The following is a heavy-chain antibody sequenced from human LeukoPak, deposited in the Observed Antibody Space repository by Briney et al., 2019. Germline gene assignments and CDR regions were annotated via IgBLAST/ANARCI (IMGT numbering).Heavy chain of an antibody. CDR2: ISGGGETT. J-gene: IGHJ4*02. Sequence: GGSLRLSCAAPGFTFSDYYMSWIRQAPGKGLHWVSSISGGGETTYYADSVKGWFPISRDNSKNTLYLQMNSLRAEGTAVYYCAKHQVVAATGYFDYWGQGTLVTVSS. CDR1: GFTFSDYY. D-gene: IGHD2-15*01. CDR3: AKHQVVAATGYFDY. V-gene: IGHV3-23*01.